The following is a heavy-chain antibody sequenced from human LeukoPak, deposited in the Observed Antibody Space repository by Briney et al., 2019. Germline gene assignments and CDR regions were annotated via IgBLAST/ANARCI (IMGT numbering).Heavy chain of an antibody. CDR2: INHSGST. Sequence: SETLSLTCAVYGGSFSGYYWSWIRQPPGKGLEWIGEINHSGSTNYNPSLKSRVTISVDTSKNQFSLKLSSVTAADTAVYYCARVPRYCSGGSCYYPWGQGTLVTVSS. V-gene: IGHV4-34*01. D-gene: IGHD2-15*01. CDR3: ARVPRYCSGGSCYYP. CDR1: GGSFSGYY. J-gene: IGHJ4*02.